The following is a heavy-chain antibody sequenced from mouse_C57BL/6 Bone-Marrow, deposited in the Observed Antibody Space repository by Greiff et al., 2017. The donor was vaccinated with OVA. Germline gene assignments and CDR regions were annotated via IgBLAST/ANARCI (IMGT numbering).Heavy chain of an antibody. D-gene: IGHD1-1*01. CDR2: IHPNSGST. Sequence: QVQLKQPGAELVKPGASVKLSCKASGYTFTSYWMHWVKQRPGQGLEWIGMIHPNSGSTNYNEKFKSKATLTVDKSSSTAYMQLSSLTSEDSAVYYCADYYGSGAMDYWGQGTSVTVSS. CDR1: GYTFTSYW. CDR3: ADYYGSGAMDY. V-gene: IGHV1-64*01. J-gene: IGHJ4*01.